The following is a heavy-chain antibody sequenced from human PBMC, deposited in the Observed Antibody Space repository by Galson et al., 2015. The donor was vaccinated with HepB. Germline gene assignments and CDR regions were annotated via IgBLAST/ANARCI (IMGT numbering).Heavy chain of an antibody. CDR2: IIDSGGTI. CDR3: ARETMAGDDAFDI. V-gene: IGHV3-48*03. D-gene: IGHD6-19*01. CDR1: GFIFSNYE. J-gene: IGHJ3*02. Sequence: SLRLSCAASGFIFSNYELSWVRQAPGRGLEWLSYIIDSGGTIFYADSVKGRFTISRDNARNSLYLQMNSLMVEDTAVYYCARETMAGDDAFDIWGQGTMVTVSS.